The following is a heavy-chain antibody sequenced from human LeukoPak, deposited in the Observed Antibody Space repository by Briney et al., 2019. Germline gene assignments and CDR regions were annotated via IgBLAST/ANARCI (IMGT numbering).Heavy chain of an antibody. CDR3: ARQDTRSGILTGYYQRVLNY. CDR1: GYSFTSYL. D-gene: IGHD3-9*01. CDR2: IYPGDSDT. Sequence: GESLKISCKGSGYSFTSYLIGWVRQMPGEGVEWMGIIYPGDSDTRYSPSFQGQVTISADKAISTLYLQWSSLKASATAMYCCARQDTRSGILTGYYQRVLNYWVQGTELSVSS. J-gene: IGHJ4*02. V-gene: IGHV5-51*01.